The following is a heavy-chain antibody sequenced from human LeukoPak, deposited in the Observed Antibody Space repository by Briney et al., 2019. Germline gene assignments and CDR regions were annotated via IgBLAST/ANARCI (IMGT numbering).Heavy chain of an antibody. V-gene: IGHV4-59*08. J-gene: IGHJ4*02. CDR1: GGSISSYY. Sequence: PSETLSLTCTVSGGSISSYYWSWIRQPPGKGLEWIGYIYYSGSTYYNPSLKSRVTISVDTSKNQFSLKLSSVTAADTAVYYCARHGYSGYEAFDYWGQGTLVTVSS. CDR3: ARHGYSGYEAFDY. CDR2: IYYSGST. D-gene: IGHD5-12*01.